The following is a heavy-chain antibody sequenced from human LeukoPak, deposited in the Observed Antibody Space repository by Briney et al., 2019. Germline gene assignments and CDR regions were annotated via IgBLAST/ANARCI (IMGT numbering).Heavy chain of an antibody. Sequence: GGSLRLSCAASGFTFSNAWMSWVRQAPGKGLEWVSAISGSGGSTYYADSVKGRFTISRDNSKNTLYLQMNSLRAEDTAVYYCAKDPYYYDSSGHDYWGQGTLVTVSS. J-gene: IGHJ4*02. CDR3: AKDPYYYDSSGHDY. D-gene: IGHD3-22*01. CDR2: ISGSGGST. CDR1: GFTFSNAW. V-gene: IGHV3-23*01.